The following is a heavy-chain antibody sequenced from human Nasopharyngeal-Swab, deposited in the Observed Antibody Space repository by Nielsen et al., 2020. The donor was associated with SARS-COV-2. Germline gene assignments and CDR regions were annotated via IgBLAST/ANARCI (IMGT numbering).Heavy chain of an antibody. Sequence: GESLKISCAASGFTFSSYGMHWVRQAPGKGLEWVAVISYDGSNKYYADSVKGRFTISRDNSKNSLYLQMNSLRAEDTALYYCAKAYGDYPPVYYYYYGMDVWGQGTTVTVSS. CDR1: GFTFSSYG. CDR2: ISYDGSNK. D-gene: IGHD4-17*01. V-gene: IGHV3-30*18. CDR3: AKAYGDYPPVYYYYYGMDV. J-gene: IGHJ6*02.